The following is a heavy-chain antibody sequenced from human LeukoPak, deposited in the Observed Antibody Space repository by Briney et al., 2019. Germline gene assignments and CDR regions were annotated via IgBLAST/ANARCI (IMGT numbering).Heavy chain of an antibody. V-gene: IGHV3-21*01. D-gene: IGHD3-9*01. J-gene: IGHJ4*02. CDR1: GFTFSSYS. CDR3: ARAGSILTGYPDY. CDR2: ISSSSSYI. Sequence: PGGSLRLSCAASGFTFSSYSMNWVRQAPGKGLEWVSSISSSSSYIYYADSVKGRFTISRDNAKNSLYLQMNSLRAEDTAVYYCARAGSILTGYPDYWGQGTLVTVSS.